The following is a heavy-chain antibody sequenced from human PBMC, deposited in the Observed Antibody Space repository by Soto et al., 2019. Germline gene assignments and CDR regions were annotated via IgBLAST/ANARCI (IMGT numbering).Heavy chain of an antibody. D-gene: IGHD6-13*01. CDR1: GGTFSRNA. V-gene: IGHV1-69*13. CDR2: IIPFFHAP. J-gene: IGHJ6*02. Sequence: SVKVSCKASGGTFSRNAISWVRQAPGQGLEWMEGIIPFFHAPNYAQKFQGRVTITADESTSIVFMEMSSLRFEDTAVYYCARSRAAAPPRVGMDVWGQGTTVTVSS. CDR3: ARSRAAAPPRVGMDV.